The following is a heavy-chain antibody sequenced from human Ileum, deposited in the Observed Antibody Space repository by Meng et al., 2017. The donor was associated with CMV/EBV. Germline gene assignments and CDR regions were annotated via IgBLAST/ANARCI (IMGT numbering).Heavy chain of an antibody. CDR1: SIRSGDYY. V-gene: IGHV4-30-4*08. CDR2: IYNSGTT. D-gene: IGHD3-3*01. Sequence: SIRSGDYYWSWIRQPPGKGLEWIGFIYNSGTTYYNPSLQSRVTISLDTSKNQFSLNLTSVTAADTAVYYCARVTMKIFGEDHNAFDIWGQGTMVTVSS. CDR3: ARVTMKIFGEDHNAFDI. J-gene: IGHJ3*02.